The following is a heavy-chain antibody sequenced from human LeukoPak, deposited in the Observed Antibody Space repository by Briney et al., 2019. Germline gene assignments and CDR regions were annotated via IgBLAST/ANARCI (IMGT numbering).Heavy chain of an antibody. V-gene: IGHV4-39*07. Sequence: PSETLSLTCTVSGGSISSSSYYWGWIRQPPGKGLEWIGSIYYSGSTYYNPSLKSRVTISVDTSKNQFSLKLSSVTAADTAVYYCARRGYCSGGSCGYMDVWGKGTTVTVSS. CDR2: IYYSGST. CDR3: ARRGYCSGGSCGYMDV. D-gene: IGHD2-15*01. J-gene: IGHJ6*03. CDR1: GGSISSSSYY.